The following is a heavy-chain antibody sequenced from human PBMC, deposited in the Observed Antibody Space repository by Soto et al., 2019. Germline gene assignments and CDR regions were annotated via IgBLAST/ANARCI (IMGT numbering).Heavy chain of an antibody. J-gene: IGHJ5*02. V-gene: IGHV4-31*03. CDR2: IYYSGST. Sequence: SETLSLTCTVSGGSISSGGYYWSWIRQHPGKGLEWIGYIYYSGSTYYNPSLKSRVAISVDTSKNQFSLKLSSVTAADTAVYYCARDSSYCSGGSCYFNWFDPWGQGTLVTVSS. D-gene: IGHD2-15*01. CDR3: ARDSSYCSGGSCYFNWFDP. CDR1: GGSISSGGYY.